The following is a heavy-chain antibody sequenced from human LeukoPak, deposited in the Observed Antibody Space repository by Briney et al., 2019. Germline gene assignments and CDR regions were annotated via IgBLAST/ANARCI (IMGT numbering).Heavy chain of an antibody. Sequence: SETLSLTCTVSGGSISSYYWSWIRQPAGKGLEWIERIYTSGSTNYNPSLKSRVTMSVDTSKNQFSLKLSSVTAADTAVYYCARNLLTYYYGSGGFDPWGQGTLVTVSS. J-gene: IGHJ5*02. CDR3: ARNLLTYYYGSGGFDP. D-gene: IGHD3-10*01. CDR1: GGSISSYY. CDR2: IYTSGST. V-gene: IGHV4-4*07.